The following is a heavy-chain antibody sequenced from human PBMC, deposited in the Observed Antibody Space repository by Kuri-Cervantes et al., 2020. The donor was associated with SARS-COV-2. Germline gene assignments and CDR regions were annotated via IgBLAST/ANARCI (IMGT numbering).Heavy chain of an antibody. CDR3: ARGRQWLALYYFDY. Sequence: GESLKISCAASGFTFNSYSMNWVRQAPGKGLEWVSSISSSSSYVYYADSVKGRFTISRDNAKNSLYLQMNSLRAEDTAVYYCARGRQWLALYYFDYWGQGTLVTVSS. V-gene: IGHV3-21*01. D-gene: IGHD6-19*01. CDR2: ISSSSSYV. CDR1: GFTFNSYS. J-gene: IGHJ4*02.